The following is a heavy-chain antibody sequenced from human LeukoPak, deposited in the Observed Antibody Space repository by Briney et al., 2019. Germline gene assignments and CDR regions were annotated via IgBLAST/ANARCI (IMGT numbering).Heavy chain of an antibody. CDR3: ARGPYYYGSGSYYRYWFDP. CDR1: GYSMRSGYY. V-gene: IGHV4-38-2*01. D-gene: IGHD3-10*01. J-gene: IGHJ5*02. CDR2: IYHSGST. Sequence: SETLSLTCAVSGYSMRSGYYWDWIRQPPGKGVEWIGSIYHSGSTYYNPSLKSRVTISVDTSKNQFSLNLSSVTAADTAVYYCARGPYYYGSGSYYRYWFDPWGQGTLVTVSS.